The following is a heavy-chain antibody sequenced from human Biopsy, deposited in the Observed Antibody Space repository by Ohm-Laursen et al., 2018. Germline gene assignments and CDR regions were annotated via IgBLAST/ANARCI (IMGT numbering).Heavy chain of an antibody. CDR3: AADADGYYTEFDY. CDR2: IVPVLGHL. J-gene: IGHJ4*02. D-gene: IGHD3-3*01. CDR1: GGPSSNYA. Sequence: SSVKVSCKSSGGPSSNYAFSWVRQAPGQGLEWVGRIVPVLGHLNYAQRFQGRVSITADKSTSYVFMELSRLTSGGTAVYYCAADADGYYTEFDYWGPGTLVTVSS. V-gene: IGHV1-69*04.